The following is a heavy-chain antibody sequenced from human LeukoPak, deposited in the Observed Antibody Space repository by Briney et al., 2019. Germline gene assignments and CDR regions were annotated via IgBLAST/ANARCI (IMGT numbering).Heavy chain of an antibody. Sequence: GGSLRLSCAASGFTFSNSEMNWVRQAPGXGLEWVSYISRSGGTLYYADSVKGRFTISRDNTKNLLYLQMNSLRAEDTAVYYCAKGQNSHFDYWGQGTLVTVSS. CDR1: GFTFSNSE. J-gene: IGHJ4*02. D-gene: IGHD2/OR15-2a*01. V-gene: IGHV3-48*03. CDR3: AKGQNSHFDY. CDR2: ISRSGGTL.